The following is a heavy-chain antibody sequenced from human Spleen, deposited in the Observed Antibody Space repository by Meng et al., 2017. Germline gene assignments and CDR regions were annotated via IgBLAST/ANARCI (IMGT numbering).Heavy chain of an antibody. Sequence: QVQLVQSGSELKKPGASVKVSCKASGYTFTSYAMNWVRQAPGQGLEWMGWINTNTGNPTYAQGFTGRFVFSLDTSVSTAYLQISSLKAEDTAVYYCARVQLGYCSGGSCSYYFDYWGQGTLVTVSS. CDR2: INTNTGNP. CDR1: GYTFTSYA. D-gene: IGHD2-15*01. CDR3: ARVQLGYCSGGSCSYYFDY. V-gene: IGHV7-4-1*02. J-gene: IGHJ4*02.